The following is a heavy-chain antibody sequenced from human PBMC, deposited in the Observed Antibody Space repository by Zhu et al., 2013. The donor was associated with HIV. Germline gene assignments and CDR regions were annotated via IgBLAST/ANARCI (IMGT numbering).Heavy chain of an antibody. CDR3: ARALPPDERDYYYYYMDV. J-gene: IGHJ6*03. V-gene: IGHV1-69*01. CDR2: IIPIFGTA. CDR1: GGTFSSYA. Sequence: VQLVQSGAEVKKPGSSVKVSCKASGGTFSSYAISWVRQAPGQGLEWMGGIIPIFGTANYAQKFQGRVTITADESTSTAYMELSSLRSEDTAVYYCARALPPDERDYYYYYMDVWGKGTTVTVSS.